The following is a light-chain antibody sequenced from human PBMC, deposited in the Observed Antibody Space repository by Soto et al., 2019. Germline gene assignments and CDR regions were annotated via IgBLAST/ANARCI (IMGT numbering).Light chain of an antibody. CDR1: QSVSSSY. CDR3: QQYGSLPYT. V-gene: IGKV3-20*01. J-gene: IGKJ2*01. Sequence: ENVLTQSPGTLSLSPGERATLSCRASQSVSSSYLAWYQQKPGQAPRLLMYAASRRATGIPDRFSGSGSGTDFALTIRRLEPEDFAVYYCQQYGSLPYTFGQGTKVEIK. CDR2: AAS.